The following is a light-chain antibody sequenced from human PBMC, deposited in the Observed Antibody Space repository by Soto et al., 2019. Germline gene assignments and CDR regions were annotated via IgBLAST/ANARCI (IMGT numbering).Light chain of an antibody. CDR1: QSVSSSF. J-gene: IGKJ5*01. CDR3: QQYGSSRTT. Sequence: ESVLTQSPGTLSLSPGERATLSRRASQSVSSSFLAWYQQRPGQAPRLIIYAASSRATGIPDRFSGSGSGTDFTLTISRLEPEDFAVYYCQQYGSSRTTFGQGTRLEIK. CDR2: AAS. V-gene: IGKV3-20*01.